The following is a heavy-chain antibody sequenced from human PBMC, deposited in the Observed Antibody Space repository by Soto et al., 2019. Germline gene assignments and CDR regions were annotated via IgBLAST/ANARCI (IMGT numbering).Heavy chain of an antibody. CDR1: GFTFSGSA. J-gene: IGHJ4*02. V-gene: IGHV3-73*01. Sequence: PGGSLRLSCAASGFTFSGSAMHWVRQASGKGLEWVGRIRSKANSYATAYAASVKGRFTISRDDSRNTVQLQMINLKTEDTAVYFCTADVPTFIPQVDSWGQGTLVTVSS. CDR2: IRSKANSYAT. D-gene: IGHD3-16*02. CDR3: TADVPTFIPQVDS.